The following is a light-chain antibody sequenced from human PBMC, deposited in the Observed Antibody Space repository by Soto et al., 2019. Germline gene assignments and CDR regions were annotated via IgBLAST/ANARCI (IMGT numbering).Light chain of an antibody. V-gene: IGKV3-15*01. Sequence: EIVMTQSSATLSVSPGERATLSCRASQSISSNLAWYQQKPGQAPRLLIYGASTRATVFPARFSGSGSGTEFTLTISSLQSEDFAVYYCQQYNNWPYTFGQGTKLEIK. CDR1: QSISSN. J-gene: IGKJ2*01. CDR2: GAS. CDR3: QQYNNWPYT.